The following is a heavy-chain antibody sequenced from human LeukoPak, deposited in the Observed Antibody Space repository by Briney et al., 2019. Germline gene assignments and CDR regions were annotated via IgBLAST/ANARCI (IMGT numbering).Heavy chain of an antibody. V-gene: IGHV1-18*01. CDR1: GYTFTSYG. D-gene: IGHD6-19*01. CDR3: ARDEQWMVDH. J-gene: IGHJ4*02. Sequence: ASVKVSCEASGYTFTSYGITWVRQAPGQGLEWMGWISTYNGYTKYAQNLQGRVAMTTDTSTSTAYMELRSLTSDDTAVYYCARDEQWMVDHWGQGTLVTVSS. CDR2: ISTYNGYT.